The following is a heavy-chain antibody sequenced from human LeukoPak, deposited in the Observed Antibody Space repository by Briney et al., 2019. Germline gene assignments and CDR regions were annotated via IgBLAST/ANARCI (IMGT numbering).Heavy chain of an antibody. J-gene: IGHJ3*02. CDR3: ARWYYYDSSGYYSNAFDI. CDR2: IYHSGRS. V-gene: IGHV4-31*03. D-gene: IGHD3-22*01. CDR1: GDSISNGVKY. Sequence: SETLSLTCTVSGDSISNGVKYWSWIRQHPGRGLEWIGYIYHSGRSYYNPSLKSRITMSVDTSKNQFSLNLSSVTAADTAVYYCARWYYYDSSGYYSNAFDIWGQGTMVTVSS.